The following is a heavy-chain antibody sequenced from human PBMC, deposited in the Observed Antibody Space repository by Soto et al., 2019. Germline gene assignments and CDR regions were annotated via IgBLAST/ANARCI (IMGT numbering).Heavy chain of an antibody. CDR2: IVVGSGNT. D-gene: IGHD6-13*01. Sequence: SVKVSCKASGFTFTSSAVQWVRQARGQRLEWIGWIVVGSGNTNYAQKFQERVTITRDMSTSTAYMELSSLRAEDTAVYYCAAAFIAAAGPYYYYYGMDVWGQGTTVTVSS. V-gene: IGHV1-58*01. J-gene: IGHJ6*02. CDR1: GFTFTSSA. CDR3: AAAFIAAAGPYYYYYGMDV.